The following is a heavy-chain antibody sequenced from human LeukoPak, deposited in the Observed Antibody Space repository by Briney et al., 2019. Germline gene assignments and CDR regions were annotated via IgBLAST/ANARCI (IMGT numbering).Heavy chain of an antibody. D-gene: IGHD3-10*01. CDR1: GYTFTSYD. CDR3: ARGRGSSKNNWFDP. Sequence: RASVKVSCKASGYTFTSYDINWVRQATGQGLEWMGWMNPNSGNTGYAQKFQGRVTMTRNTSISAAYMELSSLRSEDTAVYYCARGRGSSKNNWFDPWGQGNLVTVSS. CDR2: MNPNSGNT. V-gene: IGHV1-8*01. J-gene: IGHJ5*02.